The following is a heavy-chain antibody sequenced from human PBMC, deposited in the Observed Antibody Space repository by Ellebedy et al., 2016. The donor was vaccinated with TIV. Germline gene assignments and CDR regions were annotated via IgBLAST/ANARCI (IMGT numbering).Heavy chain of an antibody. CDR2: MNPNSGNT. CDR1: GYTFTSYD. J-gene: IGHJ3*02. CDR3: ASTRYSSGWYHPGAFDI. V-gene: IGHV1-8*01. D-gene: IGHD6-19*01. Sequence: ASVKVSXXASGYTFTSYDINWVRQATGQGLEWMGWMNPNSGNTGYAQKFQGRVTMTRNTSISTAYMELSSLRSEDTAVYYCASTRYSSGWYHPGAFDIWGQGTMVTVSS.